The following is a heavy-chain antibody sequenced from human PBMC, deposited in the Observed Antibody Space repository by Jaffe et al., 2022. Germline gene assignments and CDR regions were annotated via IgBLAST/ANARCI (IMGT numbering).Heavy chain of an antibody. Sequence: QVQLQESGPGLVKPSETLSLTCTVSGGSISSYYWSWIRQPPGKGLEWIGYIYYSGSTNYNPSLKSRVTISVDTSKNQFSLKLSSVTAADTAVYYCARVLTYYYGSGSYYHNGGGLYYYYYYMDVWGKGTTVTVSS. D-gene: IGHD3-10*01. CDR3: ARVLTYYYGSGSYYHNGGGLYYYYYYMDV. V-gene: IGHV4-59*01. J-gene: IGHJ6*03. CDR1: GGSISSYY. CDR2: IYYSGST.